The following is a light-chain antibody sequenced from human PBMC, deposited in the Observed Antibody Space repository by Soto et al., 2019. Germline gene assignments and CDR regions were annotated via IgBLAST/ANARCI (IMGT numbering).Light chain of an antibody. CDR3: QQHNNWPPWT. J-gene: IGKJ1*01. V-gene: IGKV3-15*01. CDR1: QSLSNN. Sequence: EIVMTQSPATLSVSPGERATLSCRASQSLSNNLAWYQQKPGQAPRLLIYGASTRATGIPARFSGSGYGTEFTLTISSLQSEDFAVYYCQQHNNWPPWTFGQGTKVEIK. CDR2: GAS.